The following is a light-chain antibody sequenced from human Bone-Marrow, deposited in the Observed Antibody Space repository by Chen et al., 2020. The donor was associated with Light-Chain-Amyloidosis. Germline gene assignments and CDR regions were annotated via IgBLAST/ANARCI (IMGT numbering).Light chain of an antibody. CDR2: RDT. CDR3: QSADSSGTYEVI. J-gene: IGLJ2*01. CDR1: DLPTKY. Sequence: SYELTQPPSVSVSPGKTARITCSGDDLPTKYAYWYQHKPGQAPVLVIHRDTERPSGISERFSGSSSGTTATLTISGVQAEDEADYHCQSADSSGTYEVIFGGGTKLTVL. V-gene: IGLV3-25*03.